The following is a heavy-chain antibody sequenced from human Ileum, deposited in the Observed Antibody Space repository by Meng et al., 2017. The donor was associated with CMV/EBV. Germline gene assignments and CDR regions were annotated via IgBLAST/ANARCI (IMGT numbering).Heavy chain of an antibody. D-gene: IGHD6-13*01. CDR3: AREGPAVH. CDR2: IYTSGST. V-gene: IGHV4-4*07. CDR1: GTSITGYY. Sequence: GPGQVKPPETLPPPCTVPGTSITGYYWSWIRQSAAKGLEWIGRIYTSGSTNYNPSLHSRVSMSIDTSKNQFSLKLRSVTAADTAVYYCAREGPAVHWGQGTLVTVSS. J-gene: IGHJ4*02.